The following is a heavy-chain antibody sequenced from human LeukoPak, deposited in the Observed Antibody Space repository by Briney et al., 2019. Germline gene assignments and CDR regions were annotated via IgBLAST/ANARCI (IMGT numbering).Heavy chain of an antibody. CDR3: ARTPEVVTAIEFGFDY. J-gene: IGHJ4*02. CDR1: GFTFSSYE. D-gene: IGHD2-21*02. CDR2: ISSSGSTI. Sequence: TGGSLRLSCAASGFTFSSYEMNWVRQAPGKGLEWVSYISSSGSTIYYADSVKGRFTISRDNAKNSLYLQVNSLRAEDTAVYYCARTPEVVTAIEFGFDYWGQGTLVTVSS. V-gene: IGHV3-48*03.